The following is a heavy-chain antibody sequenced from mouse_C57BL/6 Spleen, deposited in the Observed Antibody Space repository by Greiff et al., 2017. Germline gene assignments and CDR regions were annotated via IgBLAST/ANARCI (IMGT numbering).Heavy chain of an antibody. CDR1: GYTFTSYW. Sequence: QVQLQQPGAELVRPGSSVKLSCKASGYTFTSYWMHWVKQRPIQGLEWIGNIDPSDSETHYNQKFKDKATLTVAKSSSTAYMQLSSLTSEDSAVYYCARGYGSSHWYFDVWGTGTTVTVSS. CDR3: ARGYGSSHWYFDV. D-gene: IGHD1-1*01. V-gene: IGHV1-52*01. J-gene: IGHJ1*03. CDR2: IDPSDSET.